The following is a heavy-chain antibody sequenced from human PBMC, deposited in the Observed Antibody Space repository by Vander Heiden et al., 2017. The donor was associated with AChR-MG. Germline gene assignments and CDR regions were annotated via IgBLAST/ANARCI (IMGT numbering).Heavy chain of an antibody. J-gene: IGHJ6*02. CDR3: ARDRKGSRVVIAIKGYYYGMDV. D-gene: IGHD2-21*01. Sequence: QVQLVQSGAEVKKPGASVKVSCKASGYTFTGYYMHWVRQAPGQWLEWMGWINPNNGGTNYAQKFQGRVTMTRDTSISTAYMELSRLRSDDTAVYYCARDRKGSRVVIAIKGYYYGMDVWGQGTTVTVSS. V-gene: IGHV1-2*02. CDR1: GYTFTGYY. CDR2: INPNNGGT.